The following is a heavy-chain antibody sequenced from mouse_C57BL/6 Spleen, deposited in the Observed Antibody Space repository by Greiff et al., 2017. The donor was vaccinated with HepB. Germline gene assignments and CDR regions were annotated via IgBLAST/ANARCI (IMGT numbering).Heavy chain of an antibody. D-gene: IGHD4-1*01. CDR1: GYTFTSYW. V-gene: IGHV1-52*01. CDR3: ARSGSAWFAY. J-gene: IGHJ3*01. Sequence: VQLQQPGAELVKPGASVKMSCKASGYTFTSYWMHWVKQRPIQGLEWIGNIDPSDSETHYNQKFKDKATLTVDKSSSTAYMQLSSLTSEDSAVYYCARSGSAWFAYWGQGTLVTVSA. CDR2: IDPSDSET.